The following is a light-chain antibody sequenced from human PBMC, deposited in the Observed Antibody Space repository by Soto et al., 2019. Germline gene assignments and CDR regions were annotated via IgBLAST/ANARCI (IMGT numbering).Light chain of an antibody. Sequence: EILMTQSLATLSLSPGERYTLSWRDSQSVSGNLAWYQQKPGQAHRLIIYDTYTRATDIPDRFSGSGSGTEFTLTIRKLQSEDFAVYYCQQSNEWPQLTFGGGPKLDLK. CDR3: QQSNEWPQLT. J-gene: IGKJ4*01. CDR1: QSVSGN. V-gene: IGKV3-15*01. CDR2: DTY.